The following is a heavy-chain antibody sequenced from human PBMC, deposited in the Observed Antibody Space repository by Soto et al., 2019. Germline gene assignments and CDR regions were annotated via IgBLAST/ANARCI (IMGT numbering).Heavy chain of an antibody. CDR3: ARVMGLVVPAATTYYYGMDV. Sequence: ASVKVSCKTSGYTFTSYGISWVRQAPGQGLEWMGWISAYNGNTNYAQKLQGRVTMTTDTSTSTAYMELRSLRSDDTAVYYCARVMGLVVPAATTYYYGMDVWGQGTTVTVSS. CDR2: ISAYNGNT. CDR1: GYTFTSYG. J-gene: IGHJ6*02. V-gene: IGHV1-18*01. D-gene: IGHD2-2*01.